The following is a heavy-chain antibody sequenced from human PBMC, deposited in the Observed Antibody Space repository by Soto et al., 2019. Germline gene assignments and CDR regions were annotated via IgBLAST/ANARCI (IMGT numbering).Heavy chain of an antibody. J-gene: IGHJ4*02. V-gene: IGHV3-66*01. D-gene: IGHD6-13*01. CDR2: IYSAGSA. CDR3: ARVPSSNYHYFDY. CDR1: GFTVRSYY. Sequence: PGGSLRLSCAAAGFTVRSYYMRWVRQAPGKGLDWVSVIYSAGSADFADSVKGRVTISRDNSKNPLYLQMSSLRAEDTAVYYCARVPSSNYHYFDYWGQGTLVTVSS.